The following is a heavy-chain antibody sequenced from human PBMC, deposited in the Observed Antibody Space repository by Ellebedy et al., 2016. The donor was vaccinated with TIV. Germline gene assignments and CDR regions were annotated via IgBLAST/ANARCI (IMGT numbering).Heavy chain of an antibody. CDR1: GFTFTQYW. V-gene: IGHV3-33*08. D-gene: IGHD3-9*01. J-gene: IGHJ4*02. Sequence: GESLKISCAASGFTFTQYWLHWVRQAPGKGLEWVAVIWYDAFNKYYADSVKGRFTISRDNSKNTLYLQMDSLRAEDTAVYYWAREQSPYYDILTDSFDYWGQGSLVTVSS. CDR3: AREQSPYYDILTDSFDY. CDR2: IWYDAFNK.